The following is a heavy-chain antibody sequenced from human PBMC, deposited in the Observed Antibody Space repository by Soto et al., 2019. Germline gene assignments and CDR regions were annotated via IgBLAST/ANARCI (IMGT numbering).Heavy chain of an antibody. V-gene: IGHV3-33*01. CDR3: VRDSEGFDF. J-gene: IGHJ4*02. CDR2: MWYDGSAQ. Sequence: GSLRLSCAASGFIFSNFHMHWVRQPPGKGLEWVGVMWYDGSAQYYGDSVKGRFTISRDISKSTLNLQMDNLRAEDTAVYYCVRDSEGFDFWGQGTLVTVSS. CDR1: GFIFSNFH.